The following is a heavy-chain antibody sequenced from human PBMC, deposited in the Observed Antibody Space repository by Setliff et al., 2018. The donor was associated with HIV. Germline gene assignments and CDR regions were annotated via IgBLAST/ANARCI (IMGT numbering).Heavy chain of an antibody. CDR2: ISAYNGNT. Sequence: GASVKVSCKASGYTFTSYGISWVRQAPGQGLEWMGWISAYNGNTNYAQKLQGRVTMTTDTSASTAYKELRSLRSDDTAVYYCARLSRDGYNGVGWFDPWGQGTLVTVSS. CDR1: GYTFTSYG. V-gene: IGHV1-18*01. J-gene: IGHJ5*02. CDR3: ARLSRDGYNGVGWFDP. D-gene: IGHD2-8*01.